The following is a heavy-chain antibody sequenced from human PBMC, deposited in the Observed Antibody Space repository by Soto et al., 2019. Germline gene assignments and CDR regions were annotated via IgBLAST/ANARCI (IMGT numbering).Heavy chain of an antibody. D-gene: IGHD4-17*01. CDR3: ARVVYGEAYFQH. V-gene: IGHV1-46*01. J-gene: IGHJ1*01. CDR1: GYTFTSYY. Sequence: ASVNVSCKASGYTFTSYYMHWVRQAPGQGLEWMGIINPSGGSTSYAQKFQGRVTMTRDTSTSTVYMELSSLRSEDTAVYYCARVVYGEAYFQHWGQGTLVTVSS. CDR2: INPSGGST.